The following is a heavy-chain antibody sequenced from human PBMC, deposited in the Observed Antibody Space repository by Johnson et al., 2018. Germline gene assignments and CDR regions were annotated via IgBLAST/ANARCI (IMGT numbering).Heavy chain of an antibody. J-gene: IGHJ4*02. CDR2: IYPGDSDT. D-gene: IGHD3-16*01. CDR3: ARQRFWGVSFLDY. Sequence: EVQLVETGAEVKKPGESLKISCKGSGYSFTSHWIGWVRQMPGKGLEWMGIIYPGDSDTRYSPSFQGQVIISADKSLNTAYLQWSSLKASEPAMYYCARQRFWGVSFLDYWGQGTLVTVSS. CDR1: GYSFTSHW. V-gene: IGHV5-51*01.